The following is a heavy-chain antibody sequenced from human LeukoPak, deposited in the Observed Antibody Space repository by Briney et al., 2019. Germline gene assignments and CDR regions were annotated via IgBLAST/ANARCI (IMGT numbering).Heavy chain of an antibody. D-gene: IGHD3-22*01. Sequence: ETLSLTXTVSGGSIXSYYWSWIRQPAGKGLEWIGRIYTSGSANYNPSLKSRVTMSVDTSKNQFSLKLSSVTAADTAVYYCARDLSSGYSYFYYYYYGMDVWGQGTTVTVSS. J-gene: IGHJ6*02. CDR1: GGSIXSYY. V-gene: IGHV4-4*07. CDR3: ARDLSSGYSYFYYYYYGMDV. CDR2: IYTSGSA.